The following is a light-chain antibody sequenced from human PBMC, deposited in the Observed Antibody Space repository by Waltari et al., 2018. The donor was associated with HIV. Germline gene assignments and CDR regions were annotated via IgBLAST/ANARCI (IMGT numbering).Light chain of an antibody. CDR1: SIDVGGNNS. CDR2: EVR. J-gene: IGLJ2*01. V-gene: IGLV2-14*01. CDR3: SSYTSSRTVV. Sequence: QSALTQPASVSGSLGQSITISCTGTSIDVGGNNSFSWYQQHPGPAPKLIIYEVRNRPSGVSNHFSGSKSGNTASLTISGLQAEDEADYYCSSYTSSRTVVFGGGTKLTVL.